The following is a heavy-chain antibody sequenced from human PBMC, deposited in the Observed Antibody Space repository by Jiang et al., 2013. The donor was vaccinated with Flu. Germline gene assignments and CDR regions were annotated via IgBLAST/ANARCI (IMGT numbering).Heavy chain of an antibody. J-gene: IGHJ4*02. CDR1: GFTFSDHY. Sequence: QLLESGEGLVQPGGSLRLSCAASGFTFSDHYMDWVRQAPGKGLEWVGRTRNKANSYTTEYAASVKGRFTISRDDSKNSLYLQMNSLKTEDTAVYYCAREEYDSSGYYVDYWGQGTLVTVSS. CDR2: TRNKANSYTT. D-gene: IGHD3-22*01. CDR3: AREEYDSSGYYVDY. V-gene: IGHV3-72*01.